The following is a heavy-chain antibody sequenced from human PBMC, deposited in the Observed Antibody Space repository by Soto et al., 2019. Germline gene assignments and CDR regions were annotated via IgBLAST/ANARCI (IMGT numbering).Heavy chain of an antibody. V-gene: IGHV3-23*01. D-gene: IGHD2-2*01. Sequence: GGSLRHSFAASGFAFISYPMICIRPAPGKGLEWVSAISGSGGSTYYADSVKGRFTISRDNSKNTLYLQMNSLRAEDTAVYYCAKDGGAAQDIVVVPAARANYYYYGMDVWGQGTTVTVSS. CDR2: ISGSGGST. CDR1: GFAFISYP. CDR3: AKDGGAAQDIVVVPAARANYYYYGMDV. J-gene: IGHJ6*02.